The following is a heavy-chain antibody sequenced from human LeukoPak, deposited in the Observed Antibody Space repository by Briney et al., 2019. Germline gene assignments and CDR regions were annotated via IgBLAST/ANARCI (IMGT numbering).Heavy chain of an antibody. CDR3: ARDYDYVWGSYRSNYFDY. V-gene: IGHV3-23*01. CDR2: ISGSGGST. CDR1: GFTFSSYA. D-gene: IGHD3-16*02. Sequence: GGSLRLSCAASGFTFSSYAMSWVRQAPGKGLEWVSAISGSGGSTYYADSVKGRFTISRDNSKNTLYLQMNSLRAEVTAVYYCARDYDYVWGSYRSNYFDYWGQGTLVTVSS. J-gene: IGHJ4*02.